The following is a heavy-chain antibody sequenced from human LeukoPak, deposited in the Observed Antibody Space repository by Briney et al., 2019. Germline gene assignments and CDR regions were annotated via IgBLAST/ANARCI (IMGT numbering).Heavy chain of an antibody. Sequence: GASVKVSCKASGYTFTSYGISWVRQAPGQGLEWMGWISAYNGNTNYAQKLQGRVTMTTDTSTSTAYMELRSLRSDDTAVYYCARDVEKYYYDSSDIDYWGQGTLVTVSS. D-gene: IGHD3-22*01. CDR2: ISAYNGNT. CDR3: ARDVEKYYYDSSDIDY. V-gene: IGHV1-18*01. J-gene: IGHJ4*02. CDR1: GYTFTSYG.